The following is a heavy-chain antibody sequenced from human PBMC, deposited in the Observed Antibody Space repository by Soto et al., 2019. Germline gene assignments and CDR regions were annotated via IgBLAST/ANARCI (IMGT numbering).Heavy chain of an antibody. CDR1: GGTFSSCA. Sequence: ASVKVSCKASGGTFSSCAISWVRQAPGQGLEWIGGIIPIFGTANYAQKFQGRVTITADESTSTAYMELSSLRSEDTAVYYCARGGSGWSAAYFQHWGQGTLVTVSS. CDR2: IIPIFGTA. J-gene: IGHJ1*01. CDR3: ARGGSGWSAAYFQH. D-gene: IGHD6-19*01. V-gene: IGHV1-69*13.